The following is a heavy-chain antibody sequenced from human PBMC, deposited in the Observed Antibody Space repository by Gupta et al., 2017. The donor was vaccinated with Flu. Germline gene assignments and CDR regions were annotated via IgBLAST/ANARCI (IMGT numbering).Heavy chain of an antibody. CDR3: ARDRRDIVKGYYYYYMDV. CDR2: ISSSGRNV. CDR1: GFTFSDYF. J-gene: IGHJ6*03. D-gene: IGHD3-16*02. V-gene: IGHV3-11*01. Sequence: QVQLVESGGDLVKPGGSLGLSCVGSGFTFSDYFMTWIRQAPGKGLEWVAYISSSGRNVYYADSVKGRFVVSRDNAKNSVFLHMHSLRADDTAIYYCARDRRDIVKGYYYYYMDVWGKGAAVTVSS.